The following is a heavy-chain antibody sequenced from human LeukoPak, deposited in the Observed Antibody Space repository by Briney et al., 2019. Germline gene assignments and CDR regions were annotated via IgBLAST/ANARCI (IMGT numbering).Heavy chain of an antibody. V-gene: IGHV1-8*01. J-gene: IGHJ4*02. D-gene: IGHD5-12*01. CDR1: GYTFTSYD. CDR2: TNPNTGNT. Sequence: GASVKVSCKASGYTFTSYDINWVRQASGQGLEWMGWTNPNTGNTGYSQRFQGRVTMTRSTSISTAYMELSSLRSEDTAVYFCARGLGRGYSAYADHWGQGTLVTVSS. CDR3: ARGLGRGYSAYADH.